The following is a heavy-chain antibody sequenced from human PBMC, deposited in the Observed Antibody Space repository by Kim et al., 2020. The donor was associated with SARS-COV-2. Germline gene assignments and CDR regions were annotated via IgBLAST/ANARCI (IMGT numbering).Heavy chain of an antibody. CDR3: ASDGGSSWYGYYYYYGMDV. D-gene: IGHD6-13*01. Sequence: KCRVTISRDNSKNTLYLQMNSLRAEDTAVYYCASDGGSSWYGYYYYYGMDVWGQGTTVTVSS. V-gene: IGHV3-30*07. J-gene: IGHJ6*02.